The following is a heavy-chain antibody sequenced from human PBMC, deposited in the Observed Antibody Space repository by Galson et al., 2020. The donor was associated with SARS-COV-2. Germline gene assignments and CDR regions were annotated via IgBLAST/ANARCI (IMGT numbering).Heavy chain of an antibody. Sequence: GESLKISCAASGFSFSSFAMQWVRQAPGKGLEWVAVISHDGTKTYNTESVEGRFFIFRDNSKNMIYLQMNNLGVEDTAKYYCVRKACSSVTCHGRLDSWGQGAPVTVSS. J-gene: IGHJ4*02. CDR2: ISHDGTKT. V-gene: IGHV3-30-3*01. CDR1: GFSFSSFA. CDR3: VRKACSSVTCHGRLDS. D-gene: IGHD2-2*01.